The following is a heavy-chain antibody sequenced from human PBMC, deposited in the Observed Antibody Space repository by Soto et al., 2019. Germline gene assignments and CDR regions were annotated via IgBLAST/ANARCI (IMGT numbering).Heavy chain of an antibody. CDR1: GGSFSGYY. J-gene: IGHJ6*03. CDR2: INHSGGT. Sequence: PSETLSLTCAVYGGSFSGYYWSWIRQPPGRGLEWIGEINHSGGTNYNPSLKSRVTISVDTSKNQFSLKLSSVTAADTAVYYCARGSPHGSGSYRYYMDVWGKGTTVTVSS. V-gene: IGHV4-34*01. D-gene: IGHD3-10*01. CDR3: ARGSPHGSGSYRYYMDV.